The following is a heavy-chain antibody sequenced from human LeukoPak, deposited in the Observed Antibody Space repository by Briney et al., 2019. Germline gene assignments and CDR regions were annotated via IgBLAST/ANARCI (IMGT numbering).Heavy chain of an antibody. J-gene: IGHJ5*02. V-gene: IGHV4-38-2*02. Sequence: SETLSLTCTVSGYSISSGHYWGWIRQPPGKGLEWIGSMYHSGSTYYNPPLKSRVTISEDTSRNQFSLKLRSVTAADTAVYYCARGPRFGELLWHWFDPWGQGTLVTVSS. D-gene: IGHD3-10*01. CDR1: GYSISSGHY. CDR3: ARGPRFGELLWHWFDP. CDR2: MYHSGST.